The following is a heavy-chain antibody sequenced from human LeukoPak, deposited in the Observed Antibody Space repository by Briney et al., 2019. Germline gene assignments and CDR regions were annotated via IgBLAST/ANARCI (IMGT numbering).Heavy chain of an antibody. CDR3: ARDSHSSGWYEPGWFDP. D-gene: IGHD6-19*01. J-gene: IGHJ5*02. CDR1: GVSISSYY. Sequence: KPSETLSLTCTVSGVSISSYYWSWIRQPPGKALEWIGFIYYSGSTNYNPSLKSRVTISIDTSKNQLSLKLSSVTAADTAVYYCARDSHSSGWYEPGWFDPWGQGTLVSVSS. CDR2: IYYSGST. V-gene: IGHV4-59*01.